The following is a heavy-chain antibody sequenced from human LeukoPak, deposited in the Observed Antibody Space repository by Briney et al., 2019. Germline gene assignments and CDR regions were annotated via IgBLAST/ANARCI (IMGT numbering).Heavy chain of an antibody. CDR2: INHSGST. Sequence: SETLSLTCAVYGGSFSGYYWRWIRQPPGKGLEWIGEINHSGSTNYNPSLKSRVTISVDTSKNQFSLKLSSVTAADTAVYYCARGRVVPAAYTSYYYYGMDVWGQGTTVTVSS. D-gene: IGHD2-2*01. V-gene: IGHV4-34*01. J-gene: IGHJ6*02. CDR3: ARGRVVPAAYTSYYYYGMDV. CDR1: GGSFSGYY.